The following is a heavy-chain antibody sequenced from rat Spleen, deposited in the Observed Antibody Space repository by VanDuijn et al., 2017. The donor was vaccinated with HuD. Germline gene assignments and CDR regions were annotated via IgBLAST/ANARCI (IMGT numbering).Heavy chain of an antibody. CDR1: GFTFNNYW. V-gene: IGHV5-31*01. CDR2: IINTGGIT. CDR3: TRMSHYFDN. Sequence: EVQLVESGGGLVQPGRSLKLSCVVSGFTFNNYWMTWIRQAPGKGLEWVASIINTGGITYYSDSVKGRFTISRDNAKSTLYLQMNSLRSEDTATYYCTRMSHYFDNWSQGVMVTVAS. J-gene: IGHJ2*01.